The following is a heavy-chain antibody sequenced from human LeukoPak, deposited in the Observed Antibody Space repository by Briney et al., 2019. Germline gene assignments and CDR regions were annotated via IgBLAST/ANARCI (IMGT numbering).Heavy chain of an antibody. CDR1: GYTFSKYD. V-gene: IGHV3-23*01. J-gene: IGHJ4*02. CDR2: VSGSGGST. D-gene: IGHD1-26*01. Sequence: GGSLRLSCAASGYTFSKYDMTWVRQAPGEGLEWVSSVSGSGGSTYYADSVKGRFTISRDNSKNTLYLQMNSLRADDTAAYYCATRTVGATNPFDDWGQGTLVTVSS. CDR3: ATRTVGATNPFDD.